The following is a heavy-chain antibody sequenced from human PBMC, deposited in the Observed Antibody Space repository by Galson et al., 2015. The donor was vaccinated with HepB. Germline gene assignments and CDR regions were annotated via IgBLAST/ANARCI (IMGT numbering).Heavy chain of an antibody. D-gene: IGHD3-3*02. Sequence: SCKASGGTFSSYAISWVRQAPGQGLEWMGGIIPIFGTANYAQKFQGRVTITADESTSTAYMELSSLRSEDTAVYYCARDLSLWFDPWGQGTLVTVSS. CDR1: GGTFSSYA. CDR2: IIPIFGTA. V-gene: IGHV1-69*01. CDR3: ARDLSLWFDP. J-gene: IGHJ5*02.